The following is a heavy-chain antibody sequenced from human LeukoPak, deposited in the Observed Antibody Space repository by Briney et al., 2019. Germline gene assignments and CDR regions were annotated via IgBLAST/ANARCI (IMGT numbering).Heavy chain of an antibody. CDR2: ISWNSGSI. CDR1: GFTFDDYA. V-gene: IGHV3-9*01. Sequence: GRSLRLSCAASGFTFDDYAMHWVRQAPGKGLEWVSGISWNSGSIGYADSVKGRFTISRDNAKNSLYPQMNSLRAEDTALYYCAKDIGLYDFWSGYYTFDYWGQGTLVTVSS. J-gene: IGHJ4*02. CDR3: AKDIGLYDFWSGYYTFDY. D-gene: IGHD3-3*01.